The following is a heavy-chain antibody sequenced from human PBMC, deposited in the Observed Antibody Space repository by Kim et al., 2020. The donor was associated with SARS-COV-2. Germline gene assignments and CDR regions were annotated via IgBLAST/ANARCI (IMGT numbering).Heavy chain of an antibody. CDR2: ISFDGSNK. CDR3: AKRMVRGASNFGMDV. D-gene: IGHD3-10*01. J-gene: IGHJ6*02. Sequence: GGSLRLSCAASGFSFSTYGMHWVLQAPGKGLEWVAVISFDGSNKYYEDFVKGRFTISRDNSQNTLSLQMDSLRVEDTAVYYCAKRMVRGASNFGMDVWG. V-gene: IGHV3-30*18. CDR1: GFSFSTYG.